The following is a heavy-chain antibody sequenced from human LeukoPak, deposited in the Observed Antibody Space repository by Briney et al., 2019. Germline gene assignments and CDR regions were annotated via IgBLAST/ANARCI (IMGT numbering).Heavy chain of an antibody. J-gene: IGHJ6*02. CDR1: GFTFSSYS. Sequence: GGTLRLSCAASGFTFSSYSMNWVRQAPGKGLEWVSSISSSSYIYYADSVKGRFTISRDNAKNSLYLQMNSLRAEDTAVYYCARDSSGGPAYGMDVWGQGTTVTVSS. CDR3: ARDSSGGPAYGMDV. D-gene: IGHD1-26*01. CDR2: ISSSSYI. V-gene: IGHV3-21*01.